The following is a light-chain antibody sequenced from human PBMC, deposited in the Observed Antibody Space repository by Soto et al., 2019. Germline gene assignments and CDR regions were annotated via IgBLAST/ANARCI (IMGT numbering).Light chain of an antibody. J-gene: IGLJ1*01. CDR3: LLSYSGTRGV. CDR1: TGAVTSGQY. Sequence: QAVVTQEPSLTVSPGGTVAITCGSTTGAVTSGQYPYWYQQKPDQAPRTLIFDTSNKHSWTPARFSGSLLGDKAALTLSGAQPHDEAEYYCLLSYSGTRGVFGTGAKLTVL. CDR2: DTS. V-gene: IGLV7-46*01.